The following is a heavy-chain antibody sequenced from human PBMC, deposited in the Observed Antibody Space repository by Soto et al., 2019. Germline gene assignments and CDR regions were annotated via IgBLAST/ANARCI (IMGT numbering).Heavy chain of an antibody. CDR1: GGSFTYT. CDR2: IIPIFGTT. J-gene: IGHJ6*02. CDR3: ARLPSRGTYGMHV. D-gene: IGHD6-19*01. V-gene: IGHV1-69*01. Sequence: QMHLVQSGAEVKKPGSSVKVSCKASGGSFTYTLSWVRQAPGQGLEWIGGIIPIFGTTNYAQKFQGRVTITQDESTKTAYMEFSTLRSEDTAVYFFARLPSRGTYGMHVCGQETTVTVSS.